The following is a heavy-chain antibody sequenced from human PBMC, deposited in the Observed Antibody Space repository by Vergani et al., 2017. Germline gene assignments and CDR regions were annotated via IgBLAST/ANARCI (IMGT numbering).Heavy chain of an antibody. Sequence: QVTLKESGPVLVKPTETLTLTCTVSGFSLSNARMGVSWIRQPPGKALEWLARIDWDDDKYYSTSLKTRLTISKDTSKNQVVLTMTNMDPVDTATYYCARIRLPGIAAAGPAYYFDYWGQGTLVTVSS. D-gene: IGHD6-13*01. J-gene: IGHJ4*02. V-gene: IGHV2-70*16. CDR1: GFSLSNARMG. CDR3: ARIRLPGIAAAGPAYYFDY. CDR2: IDWDDDK.